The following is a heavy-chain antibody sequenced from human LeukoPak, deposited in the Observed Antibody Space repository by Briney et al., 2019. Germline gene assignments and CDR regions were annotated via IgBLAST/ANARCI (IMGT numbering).Heavy chain of an antibody. CDR1: GFIFRNYA. CDR2: LRGDGET. D-gene: IGHD3-16*01. Sequence: GGSLRLSCAASGFIFRNYAMSWVRQGPARGLEWVSSLRGDGETFYADSVKGRFTLSRDDSRNTVYFQLNNLRVDDTAIYYCAKASWVSNVHAVLWGQGTLVTVSS. CDR3: AKASWVSNVHAVL. J-gene: IGHJ4*02. V-gene: IGHV3-23*01.